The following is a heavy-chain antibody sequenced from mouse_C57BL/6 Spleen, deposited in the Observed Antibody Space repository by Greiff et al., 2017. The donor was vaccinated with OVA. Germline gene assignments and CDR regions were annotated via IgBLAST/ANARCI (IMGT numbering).Heavy chain of an antibody. Sequence: VQLQQSGTVLARPGASVKMSCKTSGYTFTSYWMHWVKQRPGQGLEWIGAIYPGNSDTSYNQKFKGKAKLTAVTSASTAYMELSSLTNEDSAVYYCTRLYGSRETKFAYWGQGTLVTVSA. D-gene: IGHD1-1*01. CDR3: TRLYGSRETKFAY. CDR1: GYTFTSYW. J-gene: IGHJ3*01. CDR2: IYPGNSDT. V-gene: IGHV1-5*01.